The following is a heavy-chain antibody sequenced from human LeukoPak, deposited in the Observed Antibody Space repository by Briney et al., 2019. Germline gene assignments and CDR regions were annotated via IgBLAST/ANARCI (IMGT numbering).Heavy chain of an antibody. V-gene: IGHV1-2*02. CDR1: GYSFTSYD. Sequence: ASVKVSCKASGYSFTSYDINWVRQATGQGLEWMGWINPNSGGTNYAQKFQGRVTMTRDTSISTAYMELSRLRSDDTAVYYCARDRGVDYCSSGSCSHYYYYMDVWGKGTTVTISS. CDR2: INPNSGGT. J-gene: IGHJ6*03. D-gene: IGHD2-15*01. CDR3: ARDRGVDYCSSGSCSHYYYYMDV.